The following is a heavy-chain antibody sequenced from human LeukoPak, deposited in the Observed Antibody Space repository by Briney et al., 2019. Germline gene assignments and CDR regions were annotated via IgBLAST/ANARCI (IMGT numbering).Heavy chain of an antibody. CDR3: ARGRVWGYSYGCPDY. J-gene: IGHJ4*02. CDR2: INRSGST. CDR1: GGSFSGYY. Sequence: SETLSLTCAVYGGSFSGYYWSWIRQPPGKGLEWIGEINRSGSTNYNPSLKSRVTISVDTSKNQFSLKLSSVTAADTAVYYCARGRVWGYSYGCPDYWGQGTLVTVSS. V-gene: IGHV4-34*01. D-gene: IGHD5-18*01.